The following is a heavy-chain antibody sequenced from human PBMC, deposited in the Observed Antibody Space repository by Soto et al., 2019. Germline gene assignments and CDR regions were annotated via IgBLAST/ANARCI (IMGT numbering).Heavy chain of an antibody. CDR1: GYTFTGYY. V-gene: IGHV1-2*04. D-gene: IGHD2-2*01. CDR2: INPNSGGT. J-gene: IGHJ6*02. CDR3: ARARYCSSTSCYWNGMDV. Sequence: ASVKVSCKASGYTFTGYYMHWVRHVTGQGLEWMGWINPNSGGTNYAQKFQGWVTMTRDTSISTAYMELSRLRSDDTALYYCARARYCSSTSCYWNGMDVWGQGTTVTVSS.